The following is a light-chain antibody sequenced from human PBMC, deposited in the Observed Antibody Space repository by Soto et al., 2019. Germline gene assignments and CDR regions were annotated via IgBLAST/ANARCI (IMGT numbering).Light chain of an antibody. V-gene: IGKV3-15*01. CDR1: QSVSSN. J-gene: IGKJ5*01. CDR2: GAS. CDR3: QQYNNWPPIT. Sequence: EIVMAQSPATLSVSTGERATLSCRTSQSVSSNLAWYQQKPGQAPRLLIYGASTRATGIPARISGSGSGTEFTLTISSLQSEDLAVYYCQQYNNWPPITFGQGTRLEIK.